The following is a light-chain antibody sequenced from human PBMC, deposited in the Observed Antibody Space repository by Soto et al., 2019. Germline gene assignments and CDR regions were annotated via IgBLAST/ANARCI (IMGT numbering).Light chain of an antibody. Sequence: DIQMTQSPSSLSASVGDRVAITCQASQDISNFLNWYQQKPGKAPKLLTYDASDLETGVPSRFSGSGSGTDFTFTISNLQPEDFATYYCQQYDSLPFNFGHGTKVDFK. V-gene: IGKV1-33*01. CDR2: DAS. CDR3: QQYDSLPFN. J-gene: IGKJ3*01. CDR1: QDISNF.